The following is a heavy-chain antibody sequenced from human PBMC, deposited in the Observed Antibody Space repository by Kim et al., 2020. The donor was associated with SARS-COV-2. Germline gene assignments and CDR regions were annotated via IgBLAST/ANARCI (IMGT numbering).Heavy chain of an antibody. V-gene: IGHV3-23*01. J-gene: IGHJ4*02. CDR3: AKGDCSSTSCYTTDY. D-gene: IGHD2-2*02. Sequence: DSVRGRFTRSRDNSMNTLYLQMNSLRAEDTAIYYCAKGDCSSTSCYTTDYWGRGTLVTVSS.